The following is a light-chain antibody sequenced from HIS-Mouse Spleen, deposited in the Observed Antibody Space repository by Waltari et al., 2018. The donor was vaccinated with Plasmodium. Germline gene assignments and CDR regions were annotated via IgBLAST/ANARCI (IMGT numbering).Light chain of an antibody. J-gene: IGLJ1*01. V-gene: IGLV2-11*01. CDR3: CSYAGSYTYV. Sequence: QSALTQPRSVSGSPGQSVTISCTGTSSDVGGYNYVSWYQQHPGKAPKLMIYDVSKRPTGVPDRFSCSKSGNTASLTISGLRAEDEADYYCCSYAGSYTYVFGTGTKVTVL. CDR2: DVS. CDR1: SSDVGGYNY.